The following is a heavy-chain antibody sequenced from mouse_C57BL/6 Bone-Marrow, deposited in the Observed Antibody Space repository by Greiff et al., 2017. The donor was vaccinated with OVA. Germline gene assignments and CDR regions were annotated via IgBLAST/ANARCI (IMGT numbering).Heavy chain of an antibody. CDR3: ARSITTVVAKGYWYFDV. CDR2: INPGSGGT. Sequence: QVHVKQSGAELVRPGTSVKVSCKASGYAFTNYLIEWVKQRPGQGLEWIGVINPGSGGTNYNEKFKGKATLTADKSSSTAYMQLSSLTSEDSAVYFCARSITTVVAKGYWYFDVWGTGTTVTVSS. CDR1: GYAFTNYL. D-gene: IGHD1-1*01. J-gene: IGHJ1*03. V-gene: IGHV1-54*01.